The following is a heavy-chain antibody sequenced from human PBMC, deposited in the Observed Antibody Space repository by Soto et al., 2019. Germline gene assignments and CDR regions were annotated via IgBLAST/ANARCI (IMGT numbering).Heavy chain of an antibody. Sequence: EVQLVEAGGGLVQPGRSLRLSCAGSGFTFDDYAMHWVRQAAGKGLEWVSGISWDSDTIEYADSVQGRFTISRDNAKNSLYLQMNSLSLEDTALYFCAKDMTPNYSESNAYAAFDKWGLGTMITVSS. CDR2: ISWDSDTI. CDR1: GFTFDDYA. V-gene: IGHV3-9*01. J-gene: IGHJ3*02. D-gene: IGHD3-22*01. CDR3: AKDMTPNYSESNAYAAFDK.